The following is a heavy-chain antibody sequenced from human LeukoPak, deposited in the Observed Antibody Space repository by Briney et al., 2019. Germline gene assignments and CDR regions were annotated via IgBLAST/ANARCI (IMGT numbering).Heavy chain of an antibody. J-gene: IGHJ4*02. CDR1: GASVTGTY. CDR3: ARLGLYDGYNHDS. V-gene: IGHV4-59*08. D-gene: IGHD5-24*01. Sequence: SETLSLTCSVSGASVTGTYWSWVRQTPGKGLEWIAYTYYGGTTEYNPSLKSRATISVDTSKNHFSLDLRSVTAADTAVYFCARLGLYDGYNHDSWGQGTLVTVSS. CDR2: TYYGGTT.